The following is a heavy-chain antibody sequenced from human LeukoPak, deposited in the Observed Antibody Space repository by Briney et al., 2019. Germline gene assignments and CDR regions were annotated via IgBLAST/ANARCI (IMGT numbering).Heavy chain of an antibody. Sequence: GGSLRLSCAASGFTFSSYAMSWVRQAPGKGLEWVTLISYDGSSKYYADSVKGRFTISRDNSKNTLFLQMNSLRAEDTALYYCARESGWGSYDIGLWGQGTLVTVSS. CDR2: ISYDGSSK. D-gene: IGHD3-16*01. V-gene: IGHV3-30-3*01. CDR1: GFTFSSYA. J-gene: IGHJ5*02. CDR3: ARESGWGSYDIGL.